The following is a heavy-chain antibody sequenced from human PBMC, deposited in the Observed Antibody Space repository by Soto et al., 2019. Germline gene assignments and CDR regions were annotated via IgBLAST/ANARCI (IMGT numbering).Heavy chain of an antibody. CDR2: IIPIFGTA. J-gene: IGHJ1*01. Sequence: SVKVSCKASGSTFSSYAISWVRQAPGQGLEWMGGIIPIFGTANYAQKFQGRVTITADESTSTAYMELSSLRSEDTAVYYCASPPRIAVAGDAEYFQHWGQGTLVTVSS. D-gene: IGHD6-19*01. CDR3: ASPPRIAVAGDAEYFQH. V-gene: IGHV1-69*13. CDR1: GSTFSSYA.